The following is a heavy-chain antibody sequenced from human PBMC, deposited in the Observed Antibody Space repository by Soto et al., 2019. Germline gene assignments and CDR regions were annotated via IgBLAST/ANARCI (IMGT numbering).Heavy chain of an antibody. CDR2: ISGSGGST. CDR3: AKSPRITMIVVKTGYFDY. CDR1: GFTFISYA. D-gene: IGHD3-22*01. Sequence: PGGSLRLSCAASGFTFISYAMSWVRQAPGKGLEWVSAISGSGGSTYYADSVKGRFTISRDNSKNTLYLQMNSLRAEDTAVYYCAKSPRITMIVVKTGYFDYWGQGTLVTVSS. J-gene: IGHJ4*02. V-gene: IGHV3-23*01.